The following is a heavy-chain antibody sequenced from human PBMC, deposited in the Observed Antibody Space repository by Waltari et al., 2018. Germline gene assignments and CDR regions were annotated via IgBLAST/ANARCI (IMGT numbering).Heavy chain of an antibody. CDR3: ARRPFGEGGCFDP. CDR2: IIPRFVKA. D-gene: IGHD3-3*01. CDR1: GCTFSRFA. J-gene: IGHJ5*02. Sequence: QVQLVQSGAEVKKPGSSVKVSCKASGCTFSRFAIRWVRRAPGKGLEWMGGIIPRFVKATYAQKFQGRVTITADASTSTAYMELSSLRSEDTAVYYCARRPFGEGGCFDPWGQGTLVTVSS. V-gene: IGHV1-69*01.